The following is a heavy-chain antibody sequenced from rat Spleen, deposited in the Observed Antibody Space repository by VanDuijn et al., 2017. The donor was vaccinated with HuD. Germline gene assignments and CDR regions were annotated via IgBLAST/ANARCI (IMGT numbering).Heavy chain of an antibody. J-gene: IGHJ3*01. V-gene: IGHV2S12*01. Sequence: QVQVKESGPGLVQPSQTLSLTCTVSGFSLTSNGVSWVRQTPGKGLEWIAAISSGGSTYYNSALKSRLSISRDTSKSQVFLKMNSLQTEDTAIYFCIRESLPEYNSHWFVYWGQGTLVTVSS. CDR1: GFSLTSNG. D-gene: IGHD1-4*01. CDR2: ISSGGST. CDR3: IRESLPEYNSHWFVY.